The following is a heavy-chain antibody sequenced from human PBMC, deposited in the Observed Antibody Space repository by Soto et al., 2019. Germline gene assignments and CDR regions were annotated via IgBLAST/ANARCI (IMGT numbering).Heavy chain of an antibody. CDR2: ISSSSSYI. J-gene: IGHJ5*02. V-gene: IGHV3-21*01. CDR1: GFNFSSYS. CDR3: ARDTYYYGSGSYSP. Sequence: PGGSLRLSCAVSGFNFSSYSMNWVRQAPGKGLEWVSSISSSSSYIYYADSVKGRFTISRDNAKNSLYLQMNSLRAEDTAVYYCARDTYYYGSGSYSPWGQGTLVTVSS. D-gene: IGHD3-10*01.